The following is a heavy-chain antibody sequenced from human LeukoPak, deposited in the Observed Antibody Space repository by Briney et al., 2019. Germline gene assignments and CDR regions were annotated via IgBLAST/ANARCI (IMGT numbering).Heavy chain of an antibody. J-gene: IGHJ4*02. CDR2: ISSGTSTT. Sequence: GGSLRLSCAASGFTFSPLGMNWVRQAPGRGLEWVSYISSGTSTTYYADSVEGRFTISRDNSKNTLYLQMNSLRAEDTALYYRARVWEIHNPGYFDYWGQGTLVTVSS. CDR1: GFTFSPLG. V-gene: IGHV3-48*01. D-gene: IGHD1-26*01. CDR3: ARVWEIHNPGYFDY.